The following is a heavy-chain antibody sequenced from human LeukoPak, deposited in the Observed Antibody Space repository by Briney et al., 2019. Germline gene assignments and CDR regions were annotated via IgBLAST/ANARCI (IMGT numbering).Heavy chain of an antibody. D-gene: IGHD3-10*01. CDR2: FDPEDGET. J-gene: IGHJ6*02. CDR1: GYTLTELS. Sequence: ASVKVSCKVSGYTLTELSMHWVRQAPGKGLEWMGGFDPEDGETIYAQKFQGRVTVTEDTSTDTAYMELSSLRSEDTAVYYCATMPPLLLWFGELFGYYYYGMDVWGQGTTVTVSS. V-gene: IGHV1-24*01. CDR3: ATMPPLLLWFGELFGYYYYGMDV.